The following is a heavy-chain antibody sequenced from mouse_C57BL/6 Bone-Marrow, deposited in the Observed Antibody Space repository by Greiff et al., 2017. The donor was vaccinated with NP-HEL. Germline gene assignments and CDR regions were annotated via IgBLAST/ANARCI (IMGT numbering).Heavy chain of an antibody. CDR1: GYTFTSYW. D-gene: IGHD3-2*02. CDR2: INPSNGGT. V-gene: IGHV1-53*01. CDR3: ARSGIGGSWFAY. Sequence: QVQLQQPGTDLVKPGASVKLSCKASGYTFTSYWMHWVKQRPGQGLEWIGNINPSNGGTNYNEKFKGKATLTVDKSSSTAYMQLSSLTSEDSAVYYCARSGIGGSWFAYWGQGTLVTVSA. J-gene: IGHJ3*01.